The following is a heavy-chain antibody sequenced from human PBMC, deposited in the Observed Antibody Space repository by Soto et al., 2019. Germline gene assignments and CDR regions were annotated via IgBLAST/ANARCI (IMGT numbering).Heavy chain of an antibody. CDR2: MNPNSGNT. D-gene: IGHD3-10*01. V-gene: IGHV1-8*01. CDR3: ARGLWGYYYGSGSYYPSGP. CDR1: GYTFTSYD. J-gene: IGHJ5*02. Sequence: ASVKVSCKASGYTFTSYDINWVRQATGQGLEWMGWMNPNSGNTGYAQKFQGRVIMTRNTSISTAYMELSSLRSEDTAVYYCARGLWGYYYGSGSYYPSGPCGQGTLVTVSS.